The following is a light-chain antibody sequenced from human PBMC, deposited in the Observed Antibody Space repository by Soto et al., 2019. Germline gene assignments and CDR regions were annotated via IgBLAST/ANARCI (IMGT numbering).Light chain of an antibody. J-gene: IGKJ4*01. CDR1: QNVSKY. Sequence: EVVLTQSPGTLSVSPGERVTVSCRASQNVSKYLAWYQQKAGQAPRLVIYGAGTRGTGVPDRFSGSGSGTDFTLTINSLESDDSAVYYCHQYGDSPPTFGGGTNVEI. CDR3: HQYGDSPPT. CDR2: GAG. V-gene: IGKV3-20*01.